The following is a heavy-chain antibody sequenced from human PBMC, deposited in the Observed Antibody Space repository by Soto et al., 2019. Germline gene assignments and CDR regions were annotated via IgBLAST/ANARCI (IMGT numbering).Heavy chain of an antibody. Sequence: GGSLRLSCAASGFTVSSNYMSWVRQAPGKGLEWVSVIYSGGSTYYADSVKGRFTISRDNSKNTLYLQMNSLRAEDTAVYYCARDQAQYCSSTSCYGDYYYGMDVWGQGTTVTVSS. V-gene: IGHV3-53*01. CDR2: IYSGGST. J-gene: IGHJ6*02. CDR1: GFTVSSNY. D-gene: IGHD2-2*01. CDR3: ARDQAQYCSSTSCYGDYYYGMDV.